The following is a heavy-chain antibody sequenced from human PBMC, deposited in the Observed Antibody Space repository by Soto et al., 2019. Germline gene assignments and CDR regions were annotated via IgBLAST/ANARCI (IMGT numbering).Heavy chain of an antibody. J-gene: IGHJ6*02. V-gene: IGHV4-34*01. CDR2: INHSGST. CDR3: ASPDCSSTSCYYHYYYGMDV. D-gene: IGHD2-2*01. Sequence: SETLSLTCAVYGGSFSGYYWSWIRQPPGKGLEWIGEINHSGSTNYNPSLKSRVTISVDTSKNQFSLKLSSVTAADTAVYYRASPDCSSTSCYYHYYYGMDVWGQGTTVTVSS. CDR1: GGSFSGYY.